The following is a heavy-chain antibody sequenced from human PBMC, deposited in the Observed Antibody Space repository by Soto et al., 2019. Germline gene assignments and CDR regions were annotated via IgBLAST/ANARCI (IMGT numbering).Heavy chain of an antibody. V-gene: IGHV1-3*01. J-gene: IGHJ6*03. D-gene: IGHD3-3*01. Sequence: QVQLVQSGAEVKKPGASVKVACQASGYTFSTYSMHWVRQAPGQRLEWLGWINAGNGNTKYSQKFQVRVTITRDTSESTDNMELSRLRSEDTDVYYCARAYDFWSGYQVLYYMAVWGKGTPVTVSS. CDR2: INAGNGNT. CDR3: ARAYDFWSGYQVLYYMAV. CDR1: GYTFSTYS.